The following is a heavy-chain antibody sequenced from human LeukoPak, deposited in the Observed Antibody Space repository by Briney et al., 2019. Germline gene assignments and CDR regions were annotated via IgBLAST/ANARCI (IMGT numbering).Heavy chain of an antibody. CDR1: GDSINSNY. J-gene: IGHJ4*02. CDR2: IYYGGST. D-gene: IGHD2-15*01. CDR3: ARLLAGCPGGRCRAHFDY. V-gene: IGHV4-59*01. Sequence: SETLSLTCSVSGDSINSNYWSWMRQPPGKGLEWIGYIYYGGSTNYNPSLKSRVSMSVDTSKNQFSLNLSSVTAADTAVYHCARLLAGCPGGRCRAHFDYWGQGTLVTVYS.